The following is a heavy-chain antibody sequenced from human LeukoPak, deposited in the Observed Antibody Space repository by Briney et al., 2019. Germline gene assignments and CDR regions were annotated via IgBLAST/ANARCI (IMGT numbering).Heavy chain of an antibody. Sequence: GGSLRLSCAVSGFTVSRKYMTWVRQAPGKGLERVSVIFGGGSIYYADSVTGRFTISRDTSKNTLYLQMNSLRAEDTAVYYCAKEGLSTTWYYFDNWGQGTLVTVSS. CDR1: GFTVSRKY. CDR2: IFGGGSI. D-gene: IGHD2/OR15-2a*01. CDR3: AKEGLSTTWYYFDN. V-gene: IGHV3-66*01. J-gene: IGHJ4*02.